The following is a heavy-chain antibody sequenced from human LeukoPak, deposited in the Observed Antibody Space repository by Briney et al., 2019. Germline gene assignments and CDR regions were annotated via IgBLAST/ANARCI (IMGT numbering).Heavy chain of an antibody. Sequence: GGSLRLSCAASGFTFSSYAMSWVRQAPGKGLEWVSGISDSGTRTYYADSVKGRFTISRDNSKNTPYLQMNSLRAEDTALYYCASRDPCSGGTCYGLAHWGQGTLVTVSS. CDR3: ASRDPCSGGTCYGLAH. CDR1: GFTFSSYA. D-gene: IGHD2-15*01. J-gene: IGHJ4*02. V-gene: IGHV3-23*01. CDR2: ISDSGTRT.